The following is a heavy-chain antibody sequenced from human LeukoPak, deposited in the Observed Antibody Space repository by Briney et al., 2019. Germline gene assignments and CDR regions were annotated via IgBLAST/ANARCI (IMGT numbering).Heavy chain of an antibody. Sequence: SETLSLTCTVSGGSISSYYWSWIRQPAGKGLEWSGRIYTSGSTNYNPSLKSRVTISVDKSKNQFSLKLSSVTAADTAVYYCARETTVVTPYNYYYYMDVWGKGTTVTVTS. V-gene: IGHV4-4*07. D-gene: IGHD4-23*01. J-gene: IGHJ6*03. CDR1: GGSISSYY. CDR3: ARETTVVTPYNYYYYMDV. CDR2: IYTSGST.